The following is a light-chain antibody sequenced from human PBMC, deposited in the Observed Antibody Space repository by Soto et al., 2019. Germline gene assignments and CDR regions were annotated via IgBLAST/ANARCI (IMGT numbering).Light chain of an antibody. CDR3: SSYASSSIPYV. CDR2: DVT. J-gene: IGLJ1*01. Sequence: QSALTQPASVSGSPGQSITISCTGTSGDIGAYNYISWYQQHPGKAPKLMIYDVTYRPSGVSNRFSGSKSGNTASLTISGLQAEDGADYYCSSYASSSIPYVFGSGTKLTVL. V-gene: IGLV2-14*03. CDR1: SGDIGAYNY.